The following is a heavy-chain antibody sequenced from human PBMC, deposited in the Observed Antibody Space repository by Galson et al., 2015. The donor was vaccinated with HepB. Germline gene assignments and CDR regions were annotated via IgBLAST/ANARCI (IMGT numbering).Heavy chain of an antibody. Sequence: SLRLSCAASGFSFTRYAMTWVRQAPGKGLEWVAVISYDGNNKYYADSVKGRFTISRDNPKNTLYLQVNIVRAEDTAVYYCARKSGWYSYFQHWGQGTLVTVSS. V-gene: IGHV3-30*04. CDR3: ARKSGWYSYFQH. CDR2: ISYDGNNK. D-gene: IGHD6-19*01. CDR1: GFSFTRYA. J-gene: IGHJ1*01.